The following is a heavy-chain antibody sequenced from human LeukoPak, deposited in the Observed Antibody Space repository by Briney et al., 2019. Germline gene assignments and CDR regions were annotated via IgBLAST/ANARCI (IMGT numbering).Heavy chain of an antibody. D-gene: IGHD2-21*01. CDR3: ARGAGALTRRVDP. CDR1: GFTFSSYW. CDR2: IKQDGSEK. Sequence: PGGSLRLSCAASGFTFSSYWMSWVRQAPGKGLEWVANIKQDGSEKYYVDSVKGRFTISRDNAKNSLYLQMNSLRAEDTAVYYCARGAGALTRRVDPWGQGTLVTVSS. V-gene: IGHV3-7*03. J-gene: IGHJ5*02.